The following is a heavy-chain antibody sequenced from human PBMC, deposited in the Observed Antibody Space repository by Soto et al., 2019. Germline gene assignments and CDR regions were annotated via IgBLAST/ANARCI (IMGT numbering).Heavy chain of an antibody. D-gene: IGHD2-2*01. CDR1: GFTFSSYA. J-gene: IGHJ6*02. Sequence: GSLRLSCAASGFTFSSYAMHWVRQAPGKGLEWVAVISYDGSNKYYADSVKGRFTISRDNSKNTLYLQMNSLRAEDTAVYYCARDMGIVVVPAAHFGYGMDVWGQGTTVTVSS. V-gene: IGHV3-30-3*01. CDR3: ARDMGIVVVPAAHFGYGMDV. CDR2: ISYDGSNK.